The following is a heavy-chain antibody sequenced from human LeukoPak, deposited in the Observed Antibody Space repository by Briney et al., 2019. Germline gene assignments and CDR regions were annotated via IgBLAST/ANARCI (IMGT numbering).Heavy chain of an antibody. CDR3: AKDWVESSSSSYYFDY. CDR2: VSSSGGTT. J-gene: IGHJ4*02. V-gene: IGHV3-23*01. D-gene: IGHD6-6*01. Sequence: GGSLRLSCAASGFTFSSYSMNWVRQAPGKGLEWVSTVSSSGGTTYYADSVKGRFTISRDNAKNTLYLQMNSLRAEDTAVYYCAKDWVESSSSSYYFDYWGLGTLVTVSS. CDR1: GFTFSSYS.